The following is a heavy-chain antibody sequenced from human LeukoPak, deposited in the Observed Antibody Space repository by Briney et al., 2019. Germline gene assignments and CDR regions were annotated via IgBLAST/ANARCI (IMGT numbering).Heavy chain of an antibody. J-gene: IGHJ5*02. Sequence: PSETLSLTCTVSGGSISSGGYYWSWIRQHPGKGLEWIGYIYYSGSTYYNPSLKSRVTISVDTSKNQFSLKLSSVTAADTAVYYCAREIMTTVVKNWFDPWGQGTLVTVSS. CDR1: GGSISSGGYY. CDR2: IYYSGST. V-gene: IGHV4-31*03. CDR3: AREIMTTVVKNWFDP. D-gene: IGHD4-23*01.